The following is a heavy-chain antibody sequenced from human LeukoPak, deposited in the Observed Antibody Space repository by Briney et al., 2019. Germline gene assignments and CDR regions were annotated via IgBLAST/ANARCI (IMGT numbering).Heavy chain of an antibody. D-gene: IGHD5-12*01. V-gene: IGHV4-61*02. CDR1: GVSVSSNLYF. Sequence: PSETLSLTCTVSGVSVSSNLYFWSWIRQPAGKGLEWLGRIYSDGTTHYNPSLSSRVIMSLDLSKNQFSLKLRSATAADTAVYYCVKYRDPYDYLPHTLDIWGQGTKVTVS. CDR3: VKYRDPYDYLPHTLDI. J-gene: IGHJ3*02. CDR2: IYSDGTT.